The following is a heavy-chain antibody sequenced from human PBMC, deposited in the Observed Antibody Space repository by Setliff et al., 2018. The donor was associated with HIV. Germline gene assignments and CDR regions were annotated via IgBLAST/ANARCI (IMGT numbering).Heavy chain of an antibody. CDR3: ARHANYDFWSGYWGYYFDY. V-gene: IGHV4-4*09. D-gene: IGHD3-3*01. J-gene: IGHJ4*02. CDR1: GGSISGYY. CDR2: IYSSGST. Sequence: SETLSLTCTVSGGSISGYYWSWIRQSPGKGLEWIGYIYSSGSTNFNPSLKSRVTLSIDTSKNQFSLNLTSVTAADTAVYYCARHANYDFWSGYWGYYFDYWGQGTLVTVSS.